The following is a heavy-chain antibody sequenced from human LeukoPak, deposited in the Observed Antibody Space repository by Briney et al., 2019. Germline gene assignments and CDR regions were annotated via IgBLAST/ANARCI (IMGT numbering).Heavy chain of an antibody. Sequence: ASVKVSCKASGYTFTSYGISWVRQAPGQGLEWMGWISAYNGNTNYAQKLQGRVTMTTDTSTSTAYMELRSLRSDDTAVYYCARGGLGITMVRRGKDWFDPWGQGTLVTVSS. CDR1: GYTFTSYG. CDR3: ARGGLGITMVRRGKDWFDP. CDR2: ISAYNGNT. D-gene: IGHD3-10*01. J-gene: IGHJ5*02. V-gene: IGHV1-18*01.